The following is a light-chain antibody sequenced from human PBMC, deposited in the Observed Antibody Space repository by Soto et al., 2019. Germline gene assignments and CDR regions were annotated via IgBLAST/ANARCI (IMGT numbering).Light chain of an antibody. CDR1: QGISSY. CDR3: QQYYSYPYP. CDR2: AAS. J-gene: IGKJ2*01. Sequence: AIRMTQSPSSFSASTGDRVTITCRASQGISSYLAWYQQKPGKAPKLLIYAASTLQSGVPSRFSGSGSGTDFTLTISCLQSEDFATYYCQQYYSYPYPFGQGTNVDI. V-gene: IGKV1-8*01.